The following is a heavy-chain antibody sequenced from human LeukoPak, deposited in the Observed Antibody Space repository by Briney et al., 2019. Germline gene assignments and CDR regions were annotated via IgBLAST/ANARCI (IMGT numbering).Heavy chain of an antibody. V-gene: IGHV4-38-2*02. Sequence: SETLSLTCIVSGYSIRSGYYWGWIRQPPGKGLEWIGNIHHSGSTYYNPSLKSRVTISVDTSKNQLSLKLSSVTAADTAVYYCARVAAGIGFFQHWGQGTLVTVSS. CDR2: IHHSGST. J-gene: IGHJ1*01. CDR1: GYSIRSGYY. CDR3: ARVAAGIGFFQH. D-gene: IGHD6-13*01.